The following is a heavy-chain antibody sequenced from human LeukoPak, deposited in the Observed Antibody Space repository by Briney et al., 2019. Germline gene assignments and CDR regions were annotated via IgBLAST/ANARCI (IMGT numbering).Heavy chain of an antibody. Sequence: PSETLSLTCAVYGRSFSGYYWSWIRQTPGKGLEWIGYIYYSGSTDYNPSLKSRVTISVDTSKNQFSLKLSSVTAVDTAVYYCARHAIPWELGDYWGQGTLVTVSS. D-gene: IGHD1-26*01. V-gene: IGHV4-59*08. J-gene: IGHJ4*02. CDR3: ARHAIPWELGDY. CDR2: IYYSGST. CDR1: GRSFSGYY.